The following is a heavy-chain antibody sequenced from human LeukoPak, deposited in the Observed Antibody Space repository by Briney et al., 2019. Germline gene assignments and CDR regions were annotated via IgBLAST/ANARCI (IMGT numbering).Heavy chain of an antibody. Sequence: GGSLSLSCAASGFTLCIYAMSWVREAPGKGLEWGSGISCRGGGTYYADSLKGRFTISIDNSKNTLSLQLNSLRAEDTAVYYCAKDGVRGALDAFDIWGERTMVSVAS. CDR2: ISCRGGGT. J-gene: IGHJ3*02. CDR3: AKDGVRGALDAFDI. D-gene: IGHD1-26*01. CDR1: GFTLCIYA. V-gene: IGHV3-23*01.